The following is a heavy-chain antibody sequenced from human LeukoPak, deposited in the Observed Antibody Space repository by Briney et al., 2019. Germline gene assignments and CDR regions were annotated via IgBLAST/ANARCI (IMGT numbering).Heavy chain of an antibody. CDR1: GFTFSTYA. D-gene: IGHD6-19*01. J-gene: IGHJ5*02. Sequence: GGSLRLSCAASGFTFSTYAMTWVRQAPGKGLEWVSLLSASGGSTYYADSVKGRFTISRDNSKNTLYLQMNSLRVEDTAVYYCAKDIGSGWSPGFDPWGRGTLVTVSS. CDR2: LSASGGST. CDR3: AKDIGSGWSPGFDP. V-gene: IGHV3-23*01.